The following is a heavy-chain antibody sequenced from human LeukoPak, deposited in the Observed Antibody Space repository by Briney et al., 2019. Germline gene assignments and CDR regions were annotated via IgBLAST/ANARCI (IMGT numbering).Heavy chain of an antibody. CDR1: GGSISRSSYY. CDR2: IYYSGST. D-gene: IGHD2-8*01. Sequence: PSETLSLTCTVSGGSISRSSYYWGWIRQPPGKGLVWIGSIYYSGSTYYNPSLKSRVTISVDTSKNQFSLKLSSVTAADTAVYYCAREGSDDIVLMVYAIYYFDYWGQGTLVTVSS. V-gene: IGHV4-39*07. CDR3: AREGSDDIVLMVYAIYYFDY. J-gene: IGHJ4*02.